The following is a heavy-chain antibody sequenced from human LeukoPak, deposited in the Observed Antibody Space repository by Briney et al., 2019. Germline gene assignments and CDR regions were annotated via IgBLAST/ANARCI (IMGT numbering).Heavy chain of an antibody. CDR3: ARGVDCSGGSCYLGLFFDY. V-gene: IGHV1-18*01. CDR1: GYTLTSYG. D-gene: IGHD2-15*01. J-gene: IGHJ4*02. CDR2: ISAYNGNT. Sequence: ASVKVSCKSSGYTLTSYGISWVRQAPGQGLEWMGWISAYNGNTNYAQKLQGRVTMTTDTSTSTAYMELRSLRTDDTAVYYCARGVDCSGGSCYLGLFFDYWGQGTLVTVSS.